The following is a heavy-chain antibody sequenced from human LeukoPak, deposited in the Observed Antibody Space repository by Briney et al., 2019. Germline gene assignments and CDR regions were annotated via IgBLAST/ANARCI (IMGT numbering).Heavy chain of an antibody. Sequence: GGSLRLSCAASGFTFSSYDMNWVRQAPGKGLEWVAFIRYDGSNKYSADSVKGRFTISRDNSKNTLYLLMNSLRAEDTAVYYRAKEQSVVGATSAFDYWGQGTLVTVSS. J-gene: IGHJ4*02. CDR1: GFTFSSYD. D-gene: IGHD1-26*01. CDR2: IRYDGSNK. V-gene: IGHV3-30*02. CDR3: AKEQSVVGATSAFDY.